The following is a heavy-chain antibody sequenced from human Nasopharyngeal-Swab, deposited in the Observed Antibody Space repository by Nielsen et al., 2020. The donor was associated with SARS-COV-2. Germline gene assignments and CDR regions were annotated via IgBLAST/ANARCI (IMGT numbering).Heavy chain of an antibody. CDR2: INPGGGSA. J-gene: IGHJ5*02. V-gene: IGHV1-46*01. D-gene: IGHD2-15*01. CDR3: ARGGDPREVVAATDCFDP. Sequence: WVRQAPGQGLEWMGIINPGGGSARYSQNFQGRVTMTRDTSTNTVYMELYSLTFEDTAVYYCARGGDPREVVAATDCFDPWGQGTLVTVSS.